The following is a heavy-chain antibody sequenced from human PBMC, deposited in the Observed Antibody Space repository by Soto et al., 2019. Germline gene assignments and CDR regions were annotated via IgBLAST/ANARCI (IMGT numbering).Heavy chain of an antibody. CDR2: IYYSGST. CDR3: ARVYCSSTSCYPGRAFDI. Sequence: QVQLQESGPGLVKPSQTLSLTCTVSGGSISSGGYYWSWIRQHPGKGLEWIGYIYYSGSTYYNPSLKSRVTISVDTSKNQFSLKLSSVTAADTAVYYCARVYCSSTSCYPGRAFDIWGQGTMVTVSS. CDR1: GGSISSGGYY. V-gene: IGHV4-31*03. J-gene: IGHJ3*02. D-gene: IGHD2-2*01.